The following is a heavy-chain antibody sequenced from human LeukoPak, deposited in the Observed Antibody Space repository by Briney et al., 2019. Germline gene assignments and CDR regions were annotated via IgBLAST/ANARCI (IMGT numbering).Heavy chain of an antibody. D-gene: IGHD3-22*01. CDR3: AKEGEALYYDSSGYTDY. V-gene: IGHV3-30*18. CDR1: GFTFSSYG. J-gene: IGHJ4*02. CDR2: ISYDGSNK. Sequence: PGGSLRLSCAASGFTFSSYGMHWVRQAPGKGLEWVAVISYDGSNKYYADSVKGRFTISRDNSKNTLYLQMNSPRAEDTAVYYCAKEGEALYYDSSGYTDYWGQGTLSPSPQ.